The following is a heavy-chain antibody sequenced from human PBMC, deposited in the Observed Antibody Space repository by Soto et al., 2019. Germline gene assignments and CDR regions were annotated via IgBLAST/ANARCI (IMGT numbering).Heavy chain of an antibody. CDR1: GGTFSRYA. Sequence: ASVKVSCKASGGTFSRYAISWVRQAPGQGLEWMGGIIPIFGSTNYAQKFQGRVTITAEKSTSTAYMELSSLRSEDTAVYCCARGDNWNYNWFDPWGQGTLVTVSS. CDR3: ARGDNWNYNWFDP. D-gene: IGHD1-7*01. J-gene: IGHJ5*02. V-gene: IGHV1-69*06. CDR2: IIPIFGST.